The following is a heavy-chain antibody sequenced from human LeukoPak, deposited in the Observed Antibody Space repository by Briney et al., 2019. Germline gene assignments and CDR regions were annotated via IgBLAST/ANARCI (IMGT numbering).Heavy chain of an antibody. D-gene: IGHD6-13*01. J-gene: IGHJ6*02. CDR1: AGSISSYY. Sequence: SETLSLTCTVSAGSISSYYWSWIRQPPGKGLEWIGYIYYSGSTNYNPSLKTRVSISVATSKNQFSLKVNSMTAADTAVYYCARGGSSWTNSGMDVWGQGTTVTVSS. V-gene: IGHV4-59*01. CDR3: ARGGSSWTNSGMDV. CDR2: IYYSGST.